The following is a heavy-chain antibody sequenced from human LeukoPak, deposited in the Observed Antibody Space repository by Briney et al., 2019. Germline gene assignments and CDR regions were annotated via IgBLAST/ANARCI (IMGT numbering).Heavy chain of an antibody. J-gene: IGHJ3*02. D-gene: IGHD4-23*01. V-gene: IGHV3-23*01. CDR2: ISGSGGSK. Sequence: PGGSLRLSCAASGFTFSSDAMSWVRQAPGKGLEWVSAISGSGGSKYYADSVKGRVTISRDNSKNTLYLQMNSLRAEDTAVYYCAKAPVYGGEGDAFDIWGEGTMVTVSS. CDR3: AKAPVYGGEGDAFDI. CDR1: GFTFSSDA.